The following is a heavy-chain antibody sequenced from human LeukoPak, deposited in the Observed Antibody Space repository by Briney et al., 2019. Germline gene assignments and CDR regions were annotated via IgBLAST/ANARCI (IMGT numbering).Heavy chain of an antibody. CDR1: GYRFTTYG. D-gene: IGHD2-2*01. Sequence: ASVKVSCKASGYRFTTYGISWVRQAPGQGLEWMAWINVYSGSTEYKADLQGRLTVATETSTTTAYMELRSLRSDDTAVYYCVFGECSSTSCFPRRDYWGHGTLVTVSS. CDR3: VFGECSSTSCFPRRDY. J-gene: IGHJ4*01. V-gene: IGHV1-18*01. CDR2: INVYSGST.